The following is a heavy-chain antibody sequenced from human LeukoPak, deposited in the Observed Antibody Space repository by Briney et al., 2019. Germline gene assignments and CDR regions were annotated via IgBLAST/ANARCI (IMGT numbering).Heavy chain of an antibody. CDR3: ARDGYFSGGSCYIDAFDI. D-gene: IGHD2-15*01. CDR2: INPNSGGT. CDR1: GYTFTGYY. J-gene: IGHJ3*02. Sequence: GASVKVSCKASGYTFTGYYMHWVRQAPGQGLEWMGWINPNSGGTNYAQKFQGRVTMTRDTSISTAYMELSRLRSDDTAVYYCARDGYFSGGSCYIDAFDIWGQGTMVTVSS. V-gene: IGHV1-2*02.